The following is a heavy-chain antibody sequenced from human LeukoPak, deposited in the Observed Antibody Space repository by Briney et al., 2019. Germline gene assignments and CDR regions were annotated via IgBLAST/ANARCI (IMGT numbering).Heavy chain of an antibody. J-gene: IGHJ4*02. CDR1: GYTFTGYY. CDR3: ARVTMVRGVPYYFDY. Sequence: ASVKVSCKASGYTFTGYYIHWVRQAPGQGLEWMGWINPDSGGTNYAQKFQGRVTMTRDTSIRTAYMELSRLRSDDTAVYYCARVTMVRGVPYYFDYWGQGTLVTVSS. CDR2: INPDSGGT. V-gene: IGHV1-2*02. D-gene: IGHD3-10*01.